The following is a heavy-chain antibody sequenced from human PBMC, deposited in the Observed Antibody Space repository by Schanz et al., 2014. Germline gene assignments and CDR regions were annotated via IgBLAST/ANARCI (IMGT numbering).Heavy chain of an antibody. J-gene: IGHJ4*02. CDR1: GFAFSSYG. D-gene: IGHD5-12*01. Sequence: EVQLVESGGGLVQPGGSLRLSCAASGFAFSSYGMNWLRQAPGKGLEWVSVIGVDGTTTYYADSVKGRFTISRDNSKNTLYLQLNSLRAEDTAVYYCARDFHGYGPHLDYWGQGSLVTVSS. V-gene: IGHV3-23*04. CDR2: IGVDGTTT. CDR3: ARDFHGYGPHLDY.